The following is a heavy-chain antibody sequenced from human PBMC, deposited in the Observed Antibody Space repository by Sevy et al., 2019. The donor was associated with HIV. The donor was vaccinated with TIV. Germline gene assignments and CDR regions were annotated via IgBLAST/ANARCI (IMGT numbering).Heavy chain of an antibody. CDR2: IIPIFGTA. V-gene: IGHV1-69*13. J-gene: IGHJ3*01. CDR3: ARSFDSEGAFDV. Sequence: ASVKVSCKASGGTFSSYAINWVRQAPGQGLEWMGGIIPIFGTANYAQKFQGTVTTTADESTSTAYMELSSLRSEDTAVYYCARSFDSEGAFDVWGQGTMVTVSS. CDR1: GGTFSSYA.